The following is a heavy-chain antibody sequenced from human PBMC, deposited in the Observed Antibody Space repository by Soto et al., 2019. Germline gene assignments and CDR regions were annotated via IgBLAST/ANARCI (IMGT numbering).Heavy chain of an antibody. D-gene: IGHD6-13*01. CDR2: INPSGGST. CDR1: GYTFTSYY. CDR3: ARRVAEDGNPYYYYYMDV. J-gene: IGHJ6*03. Sequence: AASVKVSCKASGYTFTSYYMHWVRQAPGQGLEWMGIINPSGGSTSYAQKFRGRVTMTRDTSTSTVYMELSSLRSEDTAVYYCARRVAEDGNPYYYYYMDVWGKGTTVTVSS. V-gene: IGHV1-46*01.